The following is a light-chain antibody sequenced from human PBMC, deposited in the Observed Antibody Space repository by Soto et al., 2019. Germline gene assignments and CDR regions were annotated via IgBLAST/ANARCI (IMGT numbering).Light chain of an antibody. CDR2: VDSDGSH. CDR3: QTWGTGIEL. CDR1: SGHSTYA. V-gene: IGLV4-69*01. J-gene: IGLJ3*02. Sequence: QPVLTQSPSASASLGASVKLTCTLSSGHSTYAIAWHQQQPEKGPRYLMKVDSDGSHNRGDGIPDRFSGSSSGAERYLTISSLQSDDEADYYCQTWGTGIELFGGGTKLTVL.